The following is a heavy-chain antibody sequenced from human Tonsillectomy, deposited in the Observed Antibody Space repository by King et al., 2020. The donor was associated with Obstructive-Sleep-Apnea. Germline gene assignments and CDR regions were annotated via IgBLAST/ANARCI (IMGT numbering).Heavy chain of an antibody. CDR2: ISYDGSNK. CDR1: GFTFSSYA. Sequence: VQLVESGGGVVQPGRSLRLSCAASGFTFSSYAMHWVRQAPGKGLEWVAVISYDGSNKYYADSVKGRFTISRDNSKNTLYLQMNSLRAEDTAVYYCAREFKANYDILTGYYMTGGDDAFDIWGQGTMVTVSS. V-gene: IGHV3-30*04. CDR3: AREFKANYDILTGYYMTGGDDAFDI. D-gene: IGHD3-9*01. J-gene: IGHJ3*02.